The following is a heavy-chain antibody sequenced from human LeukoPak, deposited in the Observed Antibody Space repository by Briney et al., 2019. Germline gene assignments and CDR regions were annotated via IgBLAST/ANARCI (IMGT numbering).Heavy chain of an antibody. CDR1: GYTFTSYG. CDR3: ARVDTAMVRGGWFDP. Sequence: ASVKVSCKASGYTFTSYGISWVRQAPGQGLEWMGWISAYNGNTNYAQTLQGRVTMTTDTSTSTAYMELRSLRSDDPAVYYCARVDTAMVRGGWFDPWGQGTLVTVSS. D-gene: IGHD5-18*01. CDR2: ISAYNGNT. J-gene: IGHJ5*02. V-gene: IGHV1-18*01.